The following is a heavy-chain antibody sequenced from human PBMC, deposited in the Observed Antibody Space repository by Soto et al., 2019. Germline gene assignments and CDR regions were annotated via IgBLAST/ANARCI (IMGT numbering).Heavy chain of an antibody. J-gene: IGHJ4*02. CDR2: IAFDGTIK. Sequence: QVQLVESGGGVVQPGRSLRLSCAASGFTFSNYPFHWVRQAPGKRLGWVAVIAFDGTIKLYAVSVKGRCSISRDDSRNTLYRQINSLRDADTAIYYCARDMFLSIHDYLDFWGQGTLVTVSS. CDR1: GFTFSNYP. CDR3: ARDMFLSIHDYLDF. D-gene: IGHD3-10*02. V-gene: IGHV3-30*04.